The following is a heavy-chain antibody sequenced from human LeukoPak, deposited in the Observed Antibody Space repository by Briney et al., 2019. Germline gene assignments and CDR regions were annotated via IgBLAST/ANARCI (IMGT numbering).Heavy chain of an antibody. CDR3: ARPLGYCSDSRCPQSWFDP. CDR2: INHSGRT. D-gene: IGHD2-15*01. V-gene: IGHV4-34*01. Sequence: SETLSLTCAVSGGSFSGYYWTWIRQPPGKGLEWIGEINHSGRTNYNPSLKSRVIMSIDTSKNQFSLKLSSVTAADTAVYYCARPLGYCSDSRCPQSWFDPWGQGTLVTVSS. CDR1: GGSFSGYY. J-gene: IGHJ5*02.